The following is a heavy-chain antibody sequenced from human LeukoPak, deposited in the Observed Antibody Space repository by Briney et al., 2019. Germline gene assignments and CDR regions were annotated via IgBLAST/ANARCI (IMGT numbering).Heavy chain of an antibody. D-gene: IGHD3-22*01. CDR2: IYYSGST. CDR1: GGSFSSSSYY. V-gene: IGHV4-39*01. Sequence: SETLSLTCTVSGGSFSSSSYYWGWIRQPPGKGLEWIGSIYYSGSTYYNPSLKSRVTISVGTSKNQFSLKLSSVTAADTAVYYCARHPYDSSGYYLPDWGQGTLVTVSS. J-gene: IGHJ4*02. CDR3: ARHPYDSSGYYLPD.